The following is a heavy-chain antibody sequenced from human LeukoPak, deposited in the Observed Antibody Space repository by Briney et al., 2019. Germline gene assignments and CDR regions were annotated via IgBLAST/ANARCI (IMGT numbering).Heavy chain of an antibody. CDR3: ARDMVRGVIRDHFDY. D-gene: IGHD3-10*01. J-gene: IGHJ4*02. V-gene: IGHV3-30*03. Sequence: GSLRLSCAASGFSFSSYGMHWVRQAPGKGLEWVAVISYDGSNKYYADSVKGRFTISRDNSKNTLYLQMNSLRAEDTAVYYCARDMVRGVIRDHFDYWGQGTLVTVSS. CDR1: GFSFSSYG. CDR2: ISYDGSNK.